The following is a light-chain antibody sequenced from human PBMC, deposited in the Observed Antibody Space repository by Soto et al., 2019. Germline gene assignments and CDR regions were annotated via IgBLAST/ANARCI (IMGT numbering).Light chain of an antibody. CDR3: QSYDSSLSGDV. V-gene: IGLV1-40*01. J-gene: IGLJ1*01. CDR2: GNS. Sequence: QSVLTQPPSVSGAPGQRVTISCTGSNSNIGAGYDVHWYQQLPGTAPKLLIYGNSNRPSGVPDRFSGSKSGTSASLAITGLQAEDEADYYCQSYDSSLSGDVFRTGTKLTVL. CDR1: NSNIGAGYD.